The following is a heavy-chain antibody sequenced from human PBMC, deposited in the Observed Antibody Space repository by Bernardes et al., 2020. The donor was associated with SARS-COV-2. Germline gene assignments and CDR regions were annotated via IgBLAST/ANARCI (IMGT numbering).Heavy chain of an antibody. Sequence: ASVKVSCKASGYSFTSYYLHWVRQAPGQGLEWMGWISPSSGGTEYAQKFQGRVTMTRDTSVNTAYMELSRLISDDTAVYYCARDGAVSRNFDAFDIWGQGTMVTVSS. D-gene: IGHD3-10*01. V-gene: IGHV1-2*02. CDR2: ISPSSGGT. J-gene: IGHJ3*02. CDR1: GYSFTSYY. CDR3: ARDGAVSRNFDAFDI.